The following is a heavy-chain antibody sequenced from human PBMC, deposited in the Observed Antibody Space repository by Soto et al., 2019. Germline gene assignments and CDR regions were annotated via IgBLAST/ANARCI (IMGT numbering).Heavy chain of an antibody. CDR2: TDYRSKWYN. CDR1: GDSVSSNSAA. CDR3: ARGILERLSTINYYYYMDV. Sequence: QVQLQQSGPGLVKPSQTLSLTCAISGDSVSSNSAAWNWIRQSPSRGLEWLGRTDYRSKWYNDSAVAVKSRKPINPNTSKNQFSLQLNSVTPEDTAVYYCARGILERLSTINYYYYMDVWGKGTPVTVSS. D-gene: IGHD3-3*01. J-gene: IGHJ6*03. V-gene: IGHV6-1*01.